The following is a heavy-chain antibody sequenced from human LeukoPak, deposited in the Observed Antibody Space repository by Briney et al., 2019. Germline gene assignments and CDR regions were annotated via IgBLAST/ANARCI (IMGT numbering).Heavy chain of an antibody. D-gene: IGHD2-2*01. V-gene: IGHV3-74*01. CDR3: ASSSTSYYYGMDV. Sequence: GGSLRLSCAASGFTFSRYWMHWVRQAPGKGLVWVSRISSDGTYTTYADSVKGRFSISRDHAKNTLYLQMNSLRAEDTAVYYCASSSTSYYYGMDVWGQGTTVTVSS. CDR1: GFTFSRYW. J-gene: IGHJ6*02. CDR2: ISSDGTYT.